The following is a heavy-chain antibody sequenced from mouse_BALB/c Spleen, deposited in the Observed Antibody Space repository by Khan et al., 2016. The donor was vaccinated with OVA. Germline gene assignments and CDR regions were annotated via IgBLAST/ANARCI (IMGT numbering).Heavy chain of an antibody. D-gene: IGHD2-3*01. CDR2: INYSGST. V-gene: IGHV3-2*02. CDR1: GYSITSDYA. CDR3: ARDGSRYNYAMDY. J-gene: IGHJ4*01. Sequence: EVQLVESGPGLVKPSQSLSLTCTVTGYSITSDYAWNWIRQFPGNKLEWMGYINYSGSTNYNPSLKSRISITRDTSKNQFFLKLNSVTTEDTATYYCARDGSRYNYAMDYWGQGTAVTVSS.